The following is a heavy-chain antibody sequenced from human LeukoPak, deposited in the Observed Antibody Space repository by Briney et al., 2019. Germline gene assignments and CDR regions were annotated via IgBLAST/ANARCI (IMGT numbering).Heavy chain of an antibody. CDR3: ARVSSRQGYFDY. CDR2: INHSGST. J-gene: IGHJ4*02. D-gene: IGHD6-13*01. CDR1: GGSISSSSYY. Sequence: SETLSLTCTVSGGSISSSSYYWGWIRQPPGKGLEWIGEINHSGSTNYNPSLKSRVTISVDTSRNQFSLKLSSVTAADTAVYYCARVSSRQGYFDYWGQGTPVTVSS. V-gene: IGHV4-39*07.